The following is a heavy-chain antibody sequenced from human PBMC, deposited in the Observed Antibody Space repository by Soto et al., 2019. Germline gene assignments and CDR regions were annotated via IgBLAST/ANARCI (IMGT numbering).Heavy chain of an antibody. CDR2: INHSGTT. V-gene: IGHV4-34*01. Sequence: PSETLSLTCTVSGGSFSGFFWTWIRKPPGKGLEWIGEINHSGTTNYNSSLKSRVTISQDMSENQFSLSLTSLTVADTAVYYCVRGQWLPRGEYWGQGTLVTVSS. J-gene: IGHJ4*02. D-gene: IGHD6-19*01. CDR1: GGSFSGFF. CDR3: VRGQWLPRGEY.